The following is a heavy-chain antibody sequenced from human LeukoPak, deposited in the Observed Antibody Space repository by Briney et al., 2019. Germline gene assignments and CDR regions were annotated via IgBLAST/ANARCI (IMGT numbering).Heavy chain of an antibody. CDR1: GFTFSSYS. V-gene: IGHV3-21*01. CDR3: AREEYSSGWYHYYYMDV. D-gene: IGHD6-19*01. Sequence: GGSLRLSCAASGFTFSSYSMNWVRQAPGKGLEWVSSISSSSSYIYYADSVKGRFTISRDNAKNSLYLQMNSLGAEDTAVYYCAREEYSSGWYHYYYMDVWGKGTTVTVSS. J-gene: IGHJ6*03. CDR2: ISSSSSYI.